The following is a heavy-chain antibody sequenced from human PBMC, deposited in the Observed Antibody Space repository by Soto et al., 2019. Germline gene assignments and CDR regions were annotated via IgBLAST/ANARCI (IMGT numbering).Heavy chain of an antibody. V-gene: IGHV4-61*01. CDR2: ISDSGNT. Sequence: PSETLSLTCTVSGGSVSSGRFYWSWIRQPPGKGLEWIGYISDSGNTNYKPSLKSRVTISVDTSKNQFSLKLTSVTAADTAVYYCVADLNCSGGCCFDRWGQGTLVTVYS. CDR1: GGSVSSGRFY. J-gene: IGHJ5*02. CDR3: VADLNCSGGCCFDR. D-gene: IGHD2-15*01.